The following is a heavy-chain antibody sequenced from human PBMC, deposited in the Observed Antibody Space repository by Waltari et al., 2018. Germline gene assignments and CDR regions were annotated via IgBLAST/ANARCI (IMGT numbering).Heavy chain of an antibody. D-gene: IGHD6-25*01. J-gene: IGHJ6*03. CDR3: TTSGYYYYMDV. V-gene: IGHV3-15*01. CDR2: IKSKTDGGTT. Sequence: EVQLAESGGGLVKPGGSLRLSCATSGFTFSNAWMSWVRQAPGKGLEWVGRIKSKTDGGTTDYVAPVKGRFTISRDDSKNTLYLQMNSLKTEDTAVYYCTTSGYYYYMDVWGKGTTVTVSS. CDR1: GFTFSNAW.